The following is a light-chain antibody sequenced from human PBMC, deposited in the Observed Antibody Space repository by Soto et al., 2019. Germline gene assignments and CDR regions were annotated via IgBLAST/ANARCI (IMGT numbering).Light chain of an antibody. J-gene: IGLJ1*01. CDR2: DVS. Sequence: QSALTQPASVSGSPGQSITISCTGTSSDVGGYKYVSWFQQHPGKAPKLMIYDVSNRPSGVPNRFSGSKSGNTASLTISGVLDEDEAAYYYNSYTRSSTHYYVFGTGTKLTVL. CDR1: SSDVGGYKY. CDR3: NSYTRSSTHYYV. V-gene: IGLV2-14*03.